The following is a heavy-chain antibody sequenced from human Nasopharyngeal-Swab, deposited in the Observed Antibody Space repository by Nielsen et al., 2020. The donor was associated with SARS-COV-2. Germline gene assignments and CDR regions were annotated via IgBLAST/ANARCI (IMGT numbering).Heavy chain of an antibody. CDR3: ARDQSYGYSRYYGMDV. CDR1: GFTFSSYW. D-gene: IGHD5-18*01. J-gene: IGHJ6*02. Sequence: GGSLRLSCAASGFTFSSYWMSWVRQAPGKGLEWVANIKQDGSEKYYVDSVKGRFTISRDNAKNSLYLKMNSLRAEGTAVYYCARDQSYGYSRYYGMDVWGQGTTVTVSS. CDR2: IKQDGSEK. V-gene: IGHV3-7*01.